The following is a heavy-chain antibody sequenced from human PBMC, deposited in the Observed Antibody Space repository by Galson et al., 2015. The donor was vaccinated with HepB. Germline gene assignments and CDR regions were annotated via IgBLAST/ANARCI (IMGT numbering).Heavy chain of an antibody. CDR3: VRDVGTDTYMILFDY. CDR2: ISAYNGKT. J-gene: IGHJ4*02. CDR1: GYTFTTYG. V-gene: IGHV1-18*04. Sequence: SVKVSCKASGYTFTTYGISWVRQAPGQGLEWMGWISAYNGKTKYAQKFQGRVTMTTDTSTSTAYMELRSPRSDDTAVYYCVRDVGTDTYMILFDYWGQGTLVTVSS. D-gene: IGHD3-16*01.